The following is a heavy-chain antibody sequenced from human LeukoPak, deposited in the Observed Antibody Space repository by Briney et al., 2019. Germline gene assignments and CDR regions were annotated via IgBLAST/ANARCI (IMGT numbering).Heavy chain of an antibody. D-gene: IGHD2-2*01. CDR1: GFTFSSYW. CDR3: ARARDIVVVPAAIDY. Sequence: GGSLRLSCAASGFTFSSYWMSWVRQAPGKGLEWVANIKQDGNERYYVDSVKGRFTISRDNAKNSLCLQMNSLRAEDTAVYCGARARDIVVVPAAIDYWGQGTLVTVSS. V-gene: IGHV3-7*01. J-gene: IGHJ4*02. CDR2: IKQDGNER.